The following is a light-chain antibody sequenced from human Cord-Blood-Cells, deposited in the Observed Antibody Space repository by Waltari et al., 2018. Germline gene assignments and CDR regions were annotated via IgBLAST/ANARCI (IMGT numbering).Light chain of an antibody. CDR1: SSDVGSYNL. CDR2: EVS. Sequence: QSALTQPASVSGSPGQSITISCTGTSSDVGSYNLVSWYQQHPGKAPKLMIYEVSKRPSGVSNRFAASKSGNTASLTISGLHAEDEADYYCCSYAGSSTVVFGGGTKLTVL. CDR3: CSYAGSSTVV. J-gene: IGLJ2*01. V-gene: IGLV2-23*02.